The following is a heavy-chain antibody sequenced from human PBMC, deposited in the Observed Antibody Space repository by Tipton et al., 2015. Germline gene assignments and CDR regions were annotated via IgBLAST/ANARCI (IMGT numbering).Heavy chain of an antibody. Sequence: FLRLSCAASGFTFSSYTMTWVRQSPGRGLEWVTTISAGGLSTYYPDSVRGRFTISRDDSHNTLYLQMNSLRAEDTAIYYCARKLRYSSGWNFDSWGQGSLVTVSS. CDR3: ARKLRYSSGWNFDS. V-gene: IGHV3-23*01. J-gene: IGHJ4*02. CDR2: ISAGGLST. CDR1: GFTFSSYT. D-gene: IGHD6-19*01.